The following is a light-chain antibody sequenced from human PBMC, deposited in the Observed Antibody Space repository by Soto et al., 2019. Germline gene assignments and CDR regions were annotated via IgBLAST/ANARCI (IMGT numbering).Light chain of an antibody. V-gene: IGKV1-5*01. CDR1: ESIRTW. J-gene: IGKJ1*01. Sequence: DSHRTQSPSTLPASIGDRVTITCRASESIRTWLDWNQQKPGKAPKFLIYDASSLESGVPSRFSGSGSGTDFTLTISNLQPVDFATYFCQQCNNYPRTFGQGTKVDI. CDR3: QQCNNYPRT. CDR2: DAS.